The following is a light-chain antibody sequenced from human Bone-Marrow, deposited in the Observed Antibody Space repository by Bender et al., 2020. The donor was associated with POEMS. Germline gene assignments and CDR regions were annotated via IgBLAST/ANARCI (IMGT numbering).Light chain of an antibody. CDR3: ASWDDSLNGLYV. V-gene: IGLV1-47*01. CDR2: RNN. J-gene: IGLJ1*01. Sequence: QSVLTQPPSASGTPGQRVTMSCSGSSSNIGSNFVYWYQQLPGTAPKLLIYRNNQRPSGVPDRFSGSKSGTSASLAIIGLRSEDEADYYCASWDDSLNGLYVFGTGTQVSVL. CDR1: SSNIGSNF.